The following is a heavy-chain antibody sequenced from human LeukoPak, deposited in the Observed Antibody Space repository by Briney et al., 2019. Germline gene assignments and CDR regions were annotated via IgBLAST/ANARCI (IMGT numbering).Heavy chain of an antibody. Sequence: SQTLSLTCAISGDSVSSNSAAWNWIRQSPSRGLEWPGRTYYRSKWYNDYAVSVKSRITINPDTSKNRFSLQLNSVTPEDTAVYYCARTDDYGDYALDYWGQGTLVTVSS. CDR2: TYYRSKWYN. J-gene: IGHJ4*02. D-gene: IGHD4-17*01. V-gene: IGHV6-1*01. CDR1: GDSVSSNSAA. CDR3: ARTDDYGDYALDY.